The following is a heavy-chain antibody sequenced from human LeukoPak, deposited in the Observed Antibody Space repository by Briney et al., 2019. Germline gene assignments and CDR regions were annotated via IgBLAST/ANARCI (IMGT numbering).Heavy chain of an antibody. J-gene: IGHJ4*02. Sequence: PGGSLRLSCAASGFTFSSYAMHWVRQAPGKGLEWVAVISYDGSNKYYADSVKGRFTISRDNSENTLYLQMNSLRAEDTAVYYCATPRYKDFWSGYDLGYFDYWGQGTLVTVSS. CDR2: ISYDGSNK. CDR3: ATPRYKDFWSGYDLGYFDY. D-gene: IGHD3-3*01. V-gene: IGHV3-30-3*01. CDR1: GFTFSSYA.